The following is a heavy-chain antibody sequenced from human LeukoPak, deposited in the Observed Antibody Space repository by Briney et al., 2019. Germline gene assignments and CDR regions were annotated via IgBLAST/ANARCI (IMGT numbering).Heavy chain of an antibody. Sequence: KPSETLSLTCTVSGGSISSYYWSWIRQPRGKGLEWIGYIYYRGSTNYNPSLKSRVTISVDTSKNQFSLKLSSVTAADTAVYYCARGAYYYDSSGYYYGRYFDLWGRGTLVTVSS. D-gene: IGHD3-22*01. V-gene: IGHV4-59*01. CDR3: ARGAYYYDSSGYYYGRYFDL. CDR1: GGSISSYY. CDR2: IYYRGST. J-gene: IGHJ2*01.